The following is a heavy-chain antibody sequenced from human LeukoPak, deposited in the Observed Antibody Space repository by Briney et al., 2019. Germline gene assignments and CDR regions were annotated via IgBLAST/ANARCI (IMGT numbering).Heavy chain of an antibody. Sequence: KVSCQASGGTFRSYAISWVRQAPGQGLEWMGGIIPIFGTANYAQKFQGRVTITADKSTSTAYMELSSLRSEDTAVYYCAVAVAGTLFDYWGQGTLVTVS. J-gene: IGHJ4*02. CDR1: GGTFRSYA. D-gene: IGHD6-19*01. CDR3: AVAVAGTLFDY. CDR2: IIPIFGTA. V-gene: IGHV1-69*06.